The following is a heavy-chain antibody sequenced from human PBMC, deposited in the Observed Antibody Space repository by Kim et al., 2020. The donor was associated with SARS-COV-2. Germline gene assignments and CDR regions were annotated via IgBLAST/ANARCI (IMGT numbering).Heavy chain of an antibody. J-gene: IGHJ4*02. Sequence: AKKLQGRVTMTRDTSISTAYMELRRLRSDDTAVYYCARVRRGSLKSYFDYWGQGTLVTVSS. D-gene: IGHD1-26*01. CDR3: ARVRRGSLKSYFDY. V-gene: IGHV1-2*02.